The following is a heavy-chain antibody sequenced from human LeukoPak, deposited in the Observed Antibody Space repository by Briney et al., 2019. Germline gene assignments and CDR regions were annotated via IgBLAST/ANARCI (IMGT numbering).Heavy chain of an antibody. V-gene: IGHV4-39*01. CDR1: GGSISSGGYY. D-gene: IGHD3-10*01. CDR2: IHYSGIT. Sequence: SETLSLTCTVSGGSISSGGYYWGWIRQPPGKGLEWIGNIHYSGITYYNPSLKSRVTISVDTSKNQFSLKLTSVTAADTAFYYCARQPHAFDNWFDSWGQGTLVTVSS. CDR3: ARQPHAFDNWFDS. J-gene: IGHJ5*01.